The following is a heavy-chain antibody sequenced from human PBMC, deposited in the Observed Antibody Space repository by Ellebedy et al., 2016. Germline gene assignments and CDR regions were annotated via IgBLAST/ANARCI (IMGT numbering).Heavy chain of an antibody. Sequence: GGSLRLSCAASGFTLRTFRDYDMHWVRQAPGKGLEWVAVISSDGSNEAYAESVKGRFTISRDNAKDSLYLQLNSLRPEDTAVYYCARDPYSDYDWDLNGALDLWGQGTMVTVSA. J-gene: IGHJ3*01. CDR3: ARDPYSDYDWDLNGALDL. D-gene: IGHD5-12*01. V-gene: IGHV3-30*04. CDR1: GFTLRTFRDYD. CDR2: ISSDGSNE.